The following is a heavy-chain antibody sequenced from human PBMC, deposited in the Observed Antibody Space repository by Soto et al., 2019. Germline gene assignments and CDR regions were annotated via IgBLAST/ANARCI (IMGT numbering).Heavy chain of an antibody. J-gene: IGHJ6*02. V-gene: IGHV4-4*07. CDR1: GGSISSYY. CDR2: IYTSGGT. D-gene: IGHD6-6*01. CDR3: ARVRIAARTGAYGMDV. Sequence: SLTCTVSGGSISSYYWSWIRQPAGKGLEWIGRIYTSGGTNYNPSLKSRVTMSVDTSKNQFSLKLSSVTAADTAVYYCARVRIAARTGAYGMDVWGQGTTVTVSS.